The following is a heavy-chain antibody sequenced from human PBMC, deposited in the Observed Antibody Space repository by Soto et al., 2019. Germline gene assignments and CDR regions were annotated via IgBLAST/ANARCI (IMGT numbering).Heavy chain of an antibody. CDR3: ARDLGSTNYYFDS. CDR1: GFTFSTPG. CDR2: IWFDGSKK. V-gene: IGHV3-33*01. Sequence: QVQLVESGGGVVQPGRSLRLSCAASGFTFSTPGFHWVRQAPGKGLEWVAVIWFDGSKKYYVDSVKGRFTISRDNSKNTLYLQMNSLTAEDTAVYYCARDLGSTNYYFDSWGQGTLVIVSS. J-gene: IGHJ4*02. D-gene: IGHD2-8*01.